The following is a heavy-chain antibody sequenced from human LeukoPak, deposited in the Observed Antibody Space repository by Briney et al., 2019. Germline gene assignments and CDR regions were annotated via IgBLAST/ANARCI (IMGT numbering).Heavy chain of an antibody. CDR3: ARGLGVVTAQSEQPKPRYFDL. D-gene: IGHD2-21*02. Sequence: SVKVSCKASGGTFSSYAISWVRQAPGQGLEWMGGIIPIFGTANYAQKFQGRVTITADESTSTAYMELSSLRSEDTAVYYCARGLGVVTAQSEQPKPRYFDLWGRGTQVTVSS. J-gene: IGHJ2*01. V-gene: IGHV1-69*13. CDR1: GGTFSSYA. CDR2: IIPIFGTA.